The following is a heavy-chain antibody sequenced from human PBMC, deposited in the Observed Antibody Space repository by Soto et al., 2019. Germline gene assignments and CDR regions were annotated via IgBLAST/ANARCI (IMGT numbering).Heavy chain of an antibody. CDR2: IYSGGAT. Sequence: EVPLVDSGGGLIQPGGSLRLSCAAAGFSVSSSHMNWVRQAPGKGLEWVSVIYSGGATNYAVSVKGRFTISRDKSKNTVYLQMNSLRAEDTAVYYCARVGPYDSGSYMLRYNWFDPWGQGTLVTVSS. CDR3: ARVGPYDSGSYMLRYNWFDP. D-gene: IGHD3-10*01. J-gene: IGHJ5*02. V-gene: IGHV3-53*01. CDR1: GFSVSSSH.